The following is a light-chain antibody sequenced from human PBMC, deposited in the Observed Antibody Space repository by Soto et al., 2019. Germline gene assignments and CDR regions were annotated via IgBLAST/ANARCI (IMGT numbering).Light chain of an antibody. CDR2: DAS. Sequence: EVVLTQSPATLSLSPGERATLSCRASQNVGTFLAWYQLKPGQAPRLVIYDASNRAAGIPDRFSGCGSGTDFTLTISGLEPEDFALYYCLQRNNWPPWTFGQGTKVEIK. V-gene: IGKV3-11*01. CDR1: QNVGTF. CDR3: LQRNNWPPWT. J-gene: IGKJ1*01.